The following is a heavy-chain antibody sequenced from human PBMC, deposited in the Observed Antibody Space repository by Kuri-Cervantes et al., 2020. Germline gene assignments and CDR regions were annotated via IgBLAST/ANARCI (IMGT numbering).Heavy chain of an antibody. CDR2: IIPIFGTA. CDR3: ARGARRTSNWFDP. D-gene: IGHD3-16*01. J-gene: IGHJ5*02. Sequence: SVKVSCKASGGTFSSYAISWVRQAPGQGLEWMGGIIPIFGTANYAQKFQGRVTITADKSTSTAYMELSSLRSGDTAVYYCARGARRTSNWFDPWGQGTLVTVSS. CDR1: GGTFSSYA. V-gene: IGHV1-69*06.